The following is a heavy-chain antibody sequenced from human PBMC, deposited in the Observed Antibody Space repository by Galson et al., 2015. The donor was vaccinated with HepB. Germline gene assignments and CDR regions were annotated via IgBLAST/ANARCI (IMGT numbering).Heavy chain of an antibody. V-gene: IGHV3-30*04. D-gene: IGHD4-17*01. J-gene: IGHJ4*02. CDR3: ARHDLYGDSSRGGSFDF. CDR2: ISYDGSNK. Sequence: SLRLSCAASGFTFSSYAMHWVRQAPGKGLEWVAVISYDGSNKYYADSVKGRFTISRDNSKNTLYLQMNSLRAEDTAVYYCARHDLYGDSSRGGSFDFWGQGTLVTVSS. CDR1: GFTFSSYA.